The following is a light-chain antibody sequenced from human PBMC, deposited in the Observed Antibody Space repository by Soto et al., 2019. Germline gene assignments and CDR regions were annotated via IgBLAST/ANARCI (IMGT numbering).Light chain of an antibody. CDR3: QQYYSSPHT. J-gene: IGKJ5*01. CDR2: AAS. Sequence: AIRMTQSPSSLSASTGDRVTITCRASQGISSYLAWYQQKPGQAPKLLIYAASTLQSGVPSRFRGSGSGTDFTLTISCLKSEDFATYYCQQYYSSPHTFGQGTRLEIK. CDR1: QGISSY. V-gene: IGKV1-8*01.